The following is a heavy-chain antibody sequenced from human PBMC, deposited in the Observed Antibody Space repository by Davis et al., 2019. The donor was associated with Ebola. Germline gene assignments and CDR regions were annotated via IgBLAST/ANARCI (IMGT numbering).Heavy chain of an antibody. CDR1: GFTFSSYG. V-gene: IGHV3-30*18. CDR2: ISYDGSNK. CDR3: AKRYVPIRVVPATLEFYSGMDV. J-gene: IGHJ6*02. Sequence: GGSLRLSCAASGFTFSSYGMHWVRPAPGKGLEWVAVISYDGSNKYYADSVKGRFTISRDNSKNTLYLQMNSLRAEDTAVYYCAKRYVPIRVVPATLEFYSGMDVWGQGTTVTVSS. D-gene: IGHD2-2*01.